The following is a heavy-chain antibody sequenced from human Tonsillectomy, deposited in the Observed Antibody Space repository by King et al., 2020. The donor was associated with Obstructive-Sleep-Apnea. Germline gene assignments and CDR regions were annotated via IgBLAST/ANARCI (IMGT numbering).Heavy chain of an antibody. V-gene: IGHV4-31*03. Sequence: VQLQESGPGLVKPSQTLSLTCTVSGGSISSGGYYWSWIRQHPGKGLEWIGYIYYSGSTYYNPSLKSRVTISVDTSKNQFSLKLSSVTAADTAVYYCARETDYDSSGSSLNYWGQGTLVTVSS. J-gene: IGHJ4*02. D-gene: IGHD3-22*01. CDR3: ARETDYDSSGSSLNY. CDR2: IYYSGST. CDR1: GGSISSGGYY.